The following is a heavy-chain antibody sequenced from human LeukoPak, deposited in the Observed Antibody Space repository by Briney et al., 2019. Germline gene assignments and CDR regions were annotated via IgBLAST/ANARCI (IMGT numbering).Heavy chain of an antibody. D-gene: IGHD3-22*01. V-gene: IGHV4-34*01. CDR2: INHSGST. CDR3: ARRTQGWLLLSNFDY. J-gene: IGHJ4*02. CDR1: GGSFSGYY. Sequence: ETLSLTCAVYGGSFSGYYWSWIRQPPGKGLEWIGEINHSGSTNYNPSLKSRVTISVDTSKNQFSLKLSSVTAADTAVYYCARRTQGWLLLSNFDYWGQGTLVTVSS.